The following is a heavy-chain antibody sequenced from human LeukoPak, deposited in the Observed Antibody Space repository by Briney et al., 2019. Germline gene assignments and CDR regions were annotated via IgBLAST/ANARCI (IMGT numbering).Heavy chain of an antibody. J-gene: IGHJ4*02. Sequence: PSETLSLTCTVSGGSISGGYWSWIRQPAGKGLEWIGRINTSGNINYNPSLKSRVTMSLDTSKNQFSLNLRSVTAADTAVYYCAREHYDILTGHYGYFDYWGQGTLVTVSS. CDR3: AREHYDILTGHYGYFDY. CDR1: GGSISGGY. CDR2: INTSGNI. D-gene: IGHD3-9*01. V-gene: IGHV4-4*07.